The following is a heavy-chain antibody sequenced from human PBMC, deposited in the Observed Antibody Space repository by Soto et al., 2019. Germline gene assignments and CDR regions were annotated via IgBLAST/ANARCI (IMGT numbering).Heavy chain of an antibody. V-gene: IGHV1-69*13. Sequence: SVKVSCKASGGTFSSYAISWVRQAPGQGLEWMGGIIPIFGTANYAQKFQGRVTITADESTSTAYMELSSLRSEDTAVYYCARAPTAGPGAFDSWGQGKMVTFSS. CDR3: ARAPTAGPGAFDS. J-gene: IGHJ3*02. D-gene: IGHD5-18*01. CDR1: GGTFSSYA. CDR2: IIPIFGTA.